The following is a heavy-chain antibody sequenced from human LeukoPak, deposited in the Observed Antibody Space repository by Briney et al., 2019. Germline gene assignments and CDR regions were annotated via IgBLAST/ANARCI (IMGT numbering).Heavy chain of an antibody. CDR2: ISSSGNTI. CDR3: ARGPSIAARYDAFDI. J-gene: IGHJ3*02. V-gene: IGHV3-48*04. CDR1: GFNFNSYW. Sequence: GGSLRLSCAASGFNFNSYWMSWVRQAPGKGLEWVSYISSSGNTISYADSVKGRFTISRDNAKNSLYLQVISLRAEDTAVYYCARGPSIAARYDAFDIWGQGTMVTVSS. D-gene: IGHD6-6*01.